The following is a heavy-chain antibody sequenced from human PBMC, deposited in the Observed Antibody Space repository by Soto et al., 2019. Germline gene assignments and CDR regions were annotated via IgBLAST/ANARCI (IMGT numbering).Heavy chain of an antibody. J-gene: IGHJ5*02. CDR2: MNPNSGNT. Sequence: QVQLVQSGAEVKKPGASVKVSCKASGYTFTSYDIHWVRQAPGQGLEWMGWMNPNSGNTGYAQKFQGRVTMTRNTSISKADKELSSQRTEDTAGYYCARTRQTAARRGWSDPWGQGTLASVPS. V-gene: IGHV1-8*01. CDR3: ARTRQTAARRGWSDP. D-gene: IGHD6-25*01. CDR1: GYTFTSYD.